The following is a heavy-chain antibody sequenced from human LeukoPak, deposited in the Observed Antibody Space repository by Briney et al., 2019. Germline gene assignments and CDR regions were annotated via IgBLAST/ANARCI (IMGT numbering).Heavy chain of an antibody. CDR1: GYSFTTYW. D-gene: IGHD3-16*02. CDR3: ARMIGLGEVSPYFDY. J-gene: IGHJ4*02. V-gene: IGHV5-51*01. Sequence: GESLKISCKGSGYSFTTYWIAWVRQVPGKGLEWMGIIRPRDSDIRYNPPFQGQVTISADKSISTAYLQWNSLKASDTAMYYCARMIGLGEVSPYFDYWGQGSLVTVSS. CDR2: IRPRDSDI.